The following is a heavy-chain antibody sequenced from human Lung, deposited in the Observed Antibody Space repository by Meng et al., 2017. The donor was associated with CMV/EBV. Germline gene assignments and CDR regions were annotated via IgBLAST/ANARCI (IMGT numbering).Heavy chain of an antibody. CDR1: GFTFSSYA. CDR2: ISYDGSNK. Sequence: SLKISCAASGFTFSSYAMHWVRQAPGKGLEWVAVISYDGSNKYYADSVKGRFTISRDNSKNTLYLQMNSLRAEDTAVYYCARGGYSYGFGGLFDYWGQGXLVTVSS. D-gene: IGHD5-18*01. V-gene: IGHV3-30*04. J-gene: IGHJ4*02. CDR3: ARGGYSYGFGGLFDY.